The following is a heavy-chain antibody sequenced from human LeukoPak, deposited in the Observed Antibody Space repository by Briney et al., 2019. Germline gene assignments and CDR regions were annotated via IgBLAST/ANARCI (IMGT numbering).Heavy chain of an antibody. V-gene: IGHV3-23*01. Sequence: GGSLRLSCAASGFTFSSYAMSWVRQAPGKGLEWVSAISGSGGSTYYADSVRGRFTISRDNSKNTLYLQMNSLRAEGTAVYYCAKVGGGYSYAYFDYWGQGTLVTVSS. J-gene: IGHJ4*02. D-gene: IGHD5-18*01. CDR1: GFTFSSYA. CDR2: ISGSGGST. CDR3: AKVGGGYSYAYFDY.